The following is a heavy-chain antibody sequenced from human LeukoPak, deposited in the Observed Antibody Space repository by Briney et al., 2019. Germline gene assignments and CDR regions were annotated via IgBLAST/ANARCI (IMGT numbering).Heavy chain of an antibody. CDR2: IIPILGIA. CDR1: GGTFSSYA. J-gene: IGHJ6*03. V-gene: IGHV1-69*04. CDR3: ARDSRSSSSWYRSSYYYMDV. D-gene: IGHD6-13*01. Sequence: SVTVSCKASGGTFSSYAISWVRQAPGQGLEWMGRIIPILGIANYAQKFQGRVTITADESTSTAYMELSSLRSEDTAVYYCARDSRSSSSWYRSSYYYMDVWGKGTTVTVSS.